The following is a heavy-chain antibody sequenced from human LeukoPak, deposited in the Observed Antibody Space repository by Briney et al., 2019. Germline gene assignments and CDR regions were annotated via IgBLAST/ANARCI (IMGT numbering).Heavy chain of an antibody. CDR2: IDSDGTTI. V-gene: IGHV3-74*01. Sequence: GGSLRLSCAVSGFTLSSYWMHWVRQAPGKGLVWVSRIDSDGTTIDYADSVKGRFTISRDNANNTLYLQMNSLRAEDAGVYYCARGLTLLGYCSGTSCLMNYGGQGTLVTVSS. CDR3: ARGLTLLGYCSGTSCLMNY. J-gene: IGHJ4*02. D-gene: IGHD2-2*01. CDR1: GFTLSSYW.